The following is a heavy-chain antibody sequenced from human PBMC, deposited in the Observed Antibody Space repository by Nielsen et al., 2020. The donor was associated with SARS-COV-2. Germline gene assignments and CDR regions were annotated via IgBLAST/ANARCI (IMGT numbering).Heavy chain of an antibody. D-gene: IGHD1-14*01. CDR3: ARGDRPAFDP. J-gene: IGHJ5*02. V-gene: IGHV4-34*01. CDR1: GGSFSGYY. Sequence: SETLSLTCAVYGGSFSGYYWSWIRQPPGKGLEWIGEINHSGSTNYNPSLKSRVTISVDTSKNQFSLKLSSVTAADTAVYYCARGDRPAFDPWGQGTLVTVSS. CDR2: INHSGST.